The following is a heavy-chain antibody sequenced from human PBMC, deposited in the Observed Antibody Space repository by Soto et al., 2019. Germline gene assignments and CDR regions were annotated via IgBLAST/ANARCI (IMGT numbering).Heavy chain of an antibody. D-gene: IGHD3-22*01. V-gene: IGHV3-23*01. CDR1: GFTFYNYA. J-gene: IGHJ5*02. CDR3: AKGESSVSASYFDP. Sequence: DVQLLESGGDLAQPGGSLRLSCEASGFTFYNYAMAWVSQAPGRGLEWVSGITSSGGTYYADAVKGRFTISRDNSENTLYLQMNSLRAEDTAVYYCAKGESSVSASYFDPWGQGTLVTVSS. CDR2: ITSSGGT.